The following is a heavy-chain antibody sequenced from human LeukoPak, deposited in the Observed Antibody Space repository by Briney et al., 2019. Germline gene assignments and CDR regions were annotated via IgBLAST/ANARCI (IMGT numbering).Heavy chain of an antibody. CDR3: AREGGQLWYDAFDI. V-gene: IGHV3-7*01. CDR2: IKQDGSEK. CDR1: GFTFSSYW. D-gene: IGHD5-18*01. J-gene: IGHJ3*02. Sequence: PGGSLRLSCAASGFTFSSYWMSWVRQAPGKGLEWVANIKQDGSEKYYVDSVKGRFTISRDNAKSSLYLQMNSLRAEDTAVYYCAREGGQLWYDAFDIWGQGTMVTVSS.